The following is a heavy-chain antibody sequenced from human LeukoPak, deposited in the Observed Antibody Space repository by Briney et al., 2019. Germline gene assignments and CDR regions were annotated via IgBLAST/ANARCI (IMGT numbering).Heavy chain of an antibody. CDR1: GFTFSSYE. D-gene: IGHD2-15*01. CDR2: ISDSGSAK. J-gene: IGHJ3*02. CDR3: AREAAPVAAAQPDAVDI. V-gene: IGHV3-48*03. Sequence: GGSLRLSCAVSGFTFSSYEMNWVRQAPGKGLGWVSYISDSGSAKYYSDSVKGRFTISRDNAKKSLYLQMSSLRPEDTAVYYCAREAAPVAAAQPDAVDIWGQGTMVSVSS.